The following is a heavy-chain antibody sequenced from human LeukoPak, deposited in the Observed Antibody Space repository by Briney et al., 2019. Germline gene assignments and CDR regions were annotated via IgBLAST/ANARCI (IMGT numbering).Heavy chain of an antibody. CDR3: ARDLLGSATSYSSGAWDY. Sequence: ASVKVSCKASRYTITNNYMHSVRQTPGQRLEWMGVIKPSGTGTSYAQKFQGGSTMSRDTSTSTVYMELSSLRSEDTAVYHCARDLLGSATSYSSGAWDYWGQGTLVTVSS. D-gene: IGHD3-9*01. CDR2: IKPSGTGT. J-gene: IGHJ4*02. V-gene: IGHV1-46*01. CDR1: RYTITNNY.